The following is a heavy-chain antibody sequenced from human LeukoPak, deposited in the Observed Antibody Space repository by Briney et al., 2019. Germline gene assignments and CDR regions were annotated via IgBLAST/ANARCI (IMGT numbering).Heavy chain of an antibody. CDR3: ARVAHLTGDPYDY. CDR1: GFTFSSYA. J-gene: IGHJ4*02. Sequence: PGGSLRLSCAASGFTFSSYAMSWVRQAPGKGLEWVSAISGSGGNTYYADSVRGRFTISRDNSKNTLYLQMNSLRAEDTAVYYCARVAHLTGDPYDYWGQGTLVTVSS. CDR2: ISGSGGNT. V-gene: IGHV3-23*01. D-gene: IGHD7-27*01.